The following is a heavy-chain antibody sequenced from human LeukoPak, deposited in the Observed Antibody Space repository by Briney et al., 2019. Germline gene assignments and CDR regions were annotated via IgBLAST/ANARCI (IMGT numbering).Heavy chain of an antibody. CDR2: IIPIFGTA. CDR3: ARDGMRDSYGEPLDY. D-gene: IGHD5-18*01. V-gene: IGHV1-69*13. CDR1: GGTFSSYA. Sequence: GASVKVSCKASGGTFSSYAISWVRQAPGQGLEWMGGIIPIFGTANYAQKFQGRVTITADESTSTAYMELSSLRSEDTAVYYCARDGMRDSYGEPLDYWGQGTLVTVSS. J-gene: IGHJ4*02.